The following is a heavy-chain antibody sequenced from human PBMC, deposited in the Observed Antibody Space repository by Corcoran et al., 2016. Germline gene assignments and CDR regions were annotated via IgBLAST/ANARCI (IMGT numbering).Heavy chain of an antibody. V-gene: IGHV3-33*01. CDR3: ARDSITILGELSNGMDV. Sequence: QVQLVESGGGVVQRGSTLSLSCAASGFTFSDYGMHWVRQAPVTGLEWVAVIWYAGNNKYYADSMKGRVTISRDNSKNTLYLQMNSLRAEDTAGYYCARDSITILGELSNGMDVWGQGTTVTVSS. CDR2: IWYAGNNK. D-gene: IGHD3-3*01. J-gene: IGHJ6*02. CDR1: GFTFSDYG.